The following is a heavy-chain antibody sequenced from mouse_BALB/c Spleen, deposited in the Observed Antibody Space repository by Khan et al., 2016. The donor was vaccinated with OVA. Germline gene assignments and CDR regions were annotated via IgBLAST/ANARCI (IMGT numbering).Heavy chain of an antibody. J-gene: IGHJ3*01. D-gene: IGHD1-3*01. V-gene: IGHV5-6*01. Sequence: EVQRVESGGDLVKPGGSLRLSCAASGFTFSTYGMSWVRQPPDKRLEWVATINSDGDYTYYPDTVKGRFTISRNNAENTLYLQMSSLQSEDTAIYFCARYLTWSFAYWGQGTLVTVSA. CDR1: GFTFSTYG. CDR3: ARYLTWSFAY. CDR2: INSDGDYT.